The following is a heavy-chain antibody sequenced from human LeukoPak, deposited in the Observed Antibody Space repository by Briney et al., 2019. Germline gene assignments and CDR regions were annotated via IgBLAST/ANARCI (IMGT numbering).Heavy chain of an antibody. D-gene: IGHD3-22*01. Sequence: ASVKVSCKASGYTFTGYYMHWVREAPGQGLEWMGWINPNSGGTNYAQKFQGRVTMTRDTSISTAYMELSRLRSDDTAVYYCARDLSAFREDSSGYYDYWGQGTLVTVSS. V-gene: IGHV1-2*02. CDR2: INPNSGGT. CDR1: GYTFTGYY. CDR3: ARDLSAFREDSSGYYDY. J-gene: IGHJ4*02.